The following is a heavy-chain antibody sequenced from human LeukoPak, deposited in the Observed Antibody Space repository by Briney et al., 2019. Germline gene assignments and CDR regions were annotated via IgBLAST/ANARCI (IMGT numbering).Heavy chain of an antibody. Sequence: ASETLSLTCTVSGGSISSSSHYWGWIRQPPGKGLEWIGSIYYSGSTYYNSSLKSRVSISVDTSKNQFSLKLSSVTAADTAVYYCARLRTTSHDAFDIWGQGTMVTVSS. V-gene: IGHV4-39*01. CDR2: IYYSGST. CDR1: GGSISSSSHY. J-gene: IGHJ3*02. CDR3: ARLRTTSHDAFDI. D-gene: IGHD2-2*01.